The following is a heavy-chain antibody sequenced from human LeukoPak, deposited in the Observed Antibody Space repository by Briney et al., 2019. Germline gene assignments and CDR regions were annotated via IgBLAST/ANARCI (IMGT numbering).Heavy chain of an antibody. D-gene: IGHD4/OR15-4a*01. J-gene: IGHJ3*02. CDR1: GGSINTYY. CDR3: ARPRAGAHDAFDI. V-gene: IGHV4-59*08. Sequence: SETLSLTCTVSGGSINTYYRSWIRQPPGKGLEWIGYIYDSGSTNYNPSLKSRVTISVDTSKNQFSLKLSSVTAADTAVYYCARPRAGAHDAFDIWGHGTMVTVSS. CDR2: IYDSGST.